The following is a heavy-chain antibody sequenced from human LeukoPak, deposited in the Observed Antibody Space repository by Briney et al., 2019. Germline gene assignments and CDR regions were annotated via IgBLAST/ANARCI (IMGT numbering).Heavy chain of an antibody. CDR3: AKWRYYYDSSGYYFDY. CDR2: ISGSGGST. D-gene: IGHD3-22*01. CDR1: GFTFSSYA. V-gene: IGHV3-23*01. J-gene: IGHJ4*02. Sequence: GGSLRLSCADSGFTFSSYAMSWVRQAPGKGLEWVSAISGSGGSTYYADSVKGRFTISRDNSKNTLYLQMNSLRAEDTAVYYCAKWRYYYDSSGYYFDYWGQGTLVTVSS.